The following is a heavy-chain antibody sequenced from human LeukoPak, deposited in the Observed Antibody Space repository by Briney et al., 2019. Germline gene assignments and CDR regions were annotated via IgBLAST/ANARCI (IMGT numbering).Heavy chain of an antibody. Sequence: ASVKVSCKASGYTFTSYDINWVRQATGQGLEWMGWMNPNSGNTGYARKFQGRVTMTRNTSISTAYMELSSLRSEDTAVYYCARGLPSSSWYWALGDYYYYGMDVWGQGTTVTVSS. CDR3: ARGLPSSSWYWALGDYYYYGMDV. CDR1: GYTFTSYD. J-gene: IGHJ6*02. CDR2: MNPNSGNT. D-gene: IGHD6-13*01. V-gene: IGHV1-8*01.